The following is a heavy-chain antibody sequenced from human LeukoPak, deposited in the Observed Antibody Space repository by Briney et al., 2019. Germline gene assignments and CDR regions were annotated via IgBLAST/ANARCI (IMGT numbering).Heavy chain of an antibody. J-gene: IGHJ5*02. CDR2: ISYDGSNK. CDR3: AKNSYSNYSNWFDP. V-gene: IGHV3-30*18. D-gene: IGHD4-11*01. CDR1: GFTFSSYG. Sequence: PGGSLRLSCAASGFTFSSYGMHWVRQAPGKGLEWVSVISYDGSNKYYADSVKGRFTISRDNSKNTLYLQMNSLRAEDTAVYYCAKNSYSNYSNWFDPWGQGTLATVSS.